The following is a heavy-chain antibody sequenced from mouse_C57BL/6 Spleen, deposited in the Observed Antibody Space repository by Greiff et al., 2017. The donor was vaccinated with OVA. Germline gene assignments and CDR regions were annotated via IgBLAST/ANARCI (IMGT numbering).Heavy chain of an antibody. CDR2: INPSNGGT. CDR1: GYTFTSYW. J-gene: IGHJ3*01. V-gene: IGHV1-53*01. CDR3: ARSHGSSSAWFAY. Sequence: QVQLQQPGTELVKPGASVKLSCKASGYTFTSYWMHWVKQRPGLGLEWIGNINPSNGGTNYNEKFKSKATLTVDKSSSTAYMQLSSLTSEDSAFYYCARSHGSSSAWFAYWGQGTLVTVSA. D-gene: IGHD1-1*01.